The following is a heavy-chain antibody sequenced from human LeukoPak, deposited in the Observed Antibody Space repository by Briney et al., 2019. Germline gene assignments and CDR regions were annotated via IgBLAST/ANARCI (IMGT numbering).Heavy chain of an antibody. CDR3: ACVVRGAFDI. CDR2: INPSGGST. D-gene: IGHD2-21*01. Sequence: ASVKVSCKASGFTFTSYYMHWVRQAPGQGLEWMGIINPSGGSTSYPQKFQGRVTMTRDTSTSTVYMALSSLRSEDTAVYYCACVVRGAFDIWGQGTLVTVSS. CDR1: GFTFTSYY. V-gene: IGHV1-46*03. J-gene: IGHJ3*02.